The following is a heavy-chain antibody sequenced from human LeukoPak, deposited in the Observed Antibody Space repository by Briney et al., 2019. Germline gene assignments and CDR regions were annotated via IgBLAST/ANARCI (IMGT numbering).Heavy chain of an antibody. V-gene: IGHV3-48*03. CDR3: ARETNSSGWYYYYYYMDV. J-gene: IGHJ6*03. CDR1: GFTFSSYE. Sequence: PGGSLRLSCAASGFTFSSYEMNWVRQAPGKGLEWVSYISSSGSTIYYADSVKGRFTISRDNAENSLFMQMSTLRAEDTAVYYCARETNSSGWYYYYYYMDVWGKGTTVTVSS. CDR2: ISSSGSTI. D-gene: IGHD6-19*01.